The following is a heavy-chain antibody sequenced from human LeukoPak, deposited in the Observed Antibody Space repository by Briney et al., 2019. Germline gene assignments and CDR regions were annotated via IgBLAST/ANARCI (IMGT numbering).Heavy chain of an antibody. CDR2: IIPIFGTA. J-gene: IGHJ4*02. Sequence: ASVKVSCKASGGTFSSYAISWVRQAPGQGLEWMGRIIPIFGTANYAQKFQGRVTITMDESTSTAYMELSSLRSEDTAVYYCARGVARVTTYFDYWGQGTLVTVSS. V-gene: IGHV1-69*05. CDR1: GGTFSSYA. D-gene: IGHD4-17*01. CDR3: ARGVARVTTYFDY.